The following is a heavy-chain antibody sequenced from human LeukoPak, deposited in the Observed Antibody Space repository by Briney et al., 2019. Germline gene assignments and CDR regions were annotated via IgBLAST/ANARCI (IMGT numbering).Heavy chain of an antibody. CDR2: VSAYNGNT. D-gene: IGHD2-2*01. CDR1: GYTFTSYG. J-gene: IGHJ4*02. V-gene: IGHV1-18*01. Sequence: ASVKVSCKASGYTFTSYGISWVRQAPGQGLEGMGWVSAYNGNTNYAQKLQGRVTITTDTSTRPAYMELRSLRSDDTAVYYCARDWGGIVVVPAAILVARPFDYWGQGTLVTVSS. CDR3: ARDWGGIVVVPAAILVARPFDY.